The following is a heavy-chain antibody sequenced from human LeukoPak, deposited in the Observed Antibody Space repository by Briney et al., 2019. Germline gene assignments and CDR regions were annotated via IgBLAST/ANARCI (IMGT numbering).Heavy chain of an antibody. D-gene: IGHD3-10*01. Sequence: PGGSLRLSCAASGFTFSSYSMNWVRQAPGKGLEWVSYISSSGSTIYYADSVKGRFTISRDNAKNSLYLQMNSLRAEDTAVYYCATITMVRGGEIDYWGQGTLVTVSS. CDR3: ATITMVRGGEIDY. CDR2: ISSSGSTI. V-gene: IGHV3-48*01. CDR1: GFTFSSYS. J-gene: IGHJ4*02.